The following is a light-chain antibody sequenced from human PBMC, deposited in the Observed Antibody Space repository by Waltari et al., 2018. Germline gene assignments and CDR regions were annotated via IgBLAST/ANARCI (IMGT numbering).Light chain of an antibody. V-gene: IGKV3-15*01. CDR2: GSS. Sequence: EFVLTQSPATLSASPGAIATLSCRASQSISSNLACYQQKPGRTPMLLIYGSSTRATGIPARFSGSGSGTEFTLTISSLQSEDFAVYFCQQYNYWPPFFGGGTKVEIK. CDR1: QSISSN. CDR3: QQYNYWPPF. J-gene: IGKJ4*01.